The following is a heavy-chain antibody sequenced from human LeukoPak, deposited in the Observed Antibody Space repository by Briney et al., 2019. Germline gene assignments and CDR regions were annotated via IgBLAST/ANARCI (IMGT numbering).Heavy chain of an antibody. CDR1: GGSISNSSYY. D-gene: IGHD3-22*01. CDR2: IYYSGNT. V-gene: IGHV4-39*07. J-gene: IGHJ6*03. CDR3: ARETYYYDSSGYSLYYYYYMDV. Sequence: SETLSLTCTVSGGSISNSSYYWGWIRQPPGKGLEWIGSIYYSGNTYYNPSLKSRVTISVDTSKNQFSLKLSSVTAADTAVYYCARETYYYDSSGYSLYYYYYMDVWGKGATVTVSS.